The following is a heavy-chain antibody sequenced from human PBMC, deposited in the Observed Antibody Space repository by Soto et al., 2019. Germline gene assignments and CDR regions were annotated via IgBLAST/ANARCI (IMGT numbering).Heavy chain of an antibody. V-gene: IGHV3-21*04. CDR2: ISSSSSYI. CDR1: GFTFSSYS. J-gene: IGHJ6*02. CDR3: ARGGPTVGGYSYGYYYYYGMDV. Sequence: PGGSLRLSCAASGFTFSSYSMNWVRQAPGKGLEWVSSISSSSSYIYYADSVKGRFTISRDNAKNSLYLQMNSLRAEDTAVYYCARGGPTVGGYSYGYYYYYGMDVWGQGTKVTVSS. D-gene: IGHD5-18*01.